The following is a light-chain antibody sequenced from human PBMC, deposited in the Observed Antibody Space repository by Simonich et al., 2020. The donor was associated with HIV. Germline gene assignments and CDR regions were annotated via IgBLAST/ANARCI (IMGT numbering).Light chain of an antibody. CDR3: QQYNNWPPLT. CDR2: WAS. J-gene: IGKJ4*01. V-gene: IGKV4-1*01. Sequence: DIVMTQSPDSLAVSLGERATINCKSSQSVLYSSNNKNYLAWYQQKQGQPPKLLIYWASPRESRVPDRFSSSGSGTDFTLTISSLQAEDVAVYYCQQYNNWPPLTFGGGTKVEMK. CDR1: QSVLYSSNNKNY.